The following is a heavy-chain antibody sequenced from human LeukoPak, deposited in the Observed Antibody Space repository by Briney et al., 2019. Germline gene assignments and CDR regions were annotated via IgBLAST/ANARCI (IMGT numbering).Heavy chain of an antibody. V-gene: IGHV4-39*07. Sequence: SETLSLTCTVSGGSISSSSYYWGWIRQPPGKGLEWIGEINHSGSTNYNPSLKSRVTISVDTSKNQFSLKLSSVTAADTAVYYCARVGERLQFQFDYWGQGTLVTVSS. CDR3: ARVGERLQFQFDY. D-gene: IGHD5-24*01. J-gene: IGHJ4*02. CDR2: INHSGST. CDR1: GGSISSSSYY.